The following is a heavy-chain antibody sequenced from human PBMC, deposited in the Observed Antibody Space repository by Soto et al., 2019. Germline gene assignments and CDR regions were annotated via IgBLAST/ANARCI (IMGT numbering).Heavy chain of an antibody. Sequence: QVQLVESGGGVVQPGRSLRLSCAASGFTFSSYAMHWVRQAPGKGLEWVAVISYDGSNKYYADSVKGRFTISRDNSKNTLYLQMNSLRAEDTAVYYCARDGGVAAAALECGMDVWGQGTTVTVSS. J-gene: IGHJ6*02. CDR3: ARDGGVAAAALECGMDV. CDR2: ISYDGSNK. D-gene: IGHD6-13*01. CDR1: GFTFSSYA. V-gene: IGHV3-30-3*01.